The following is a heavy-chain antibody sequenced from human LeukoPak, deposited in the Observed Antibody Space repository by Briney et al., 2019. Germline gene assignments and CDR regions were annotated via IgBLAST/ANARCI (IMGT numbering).Heavy chain of an antibody. CDR2: ISAYNGNT. CDR1: GYTFTSYG. J-gene: IGHJ6*02. CDR3: AREAGLLWFSPHKGGMDV. D-gene: IGHD3-10*01. Sequence: GASVKVSCKASGYTFTSYGISWVRQAPGQGLEWMGWISAYNGNTNYAQKLQGRVTMTRDTSISTAYMELSRLRSDDTAVYYCAREAGLLWFSPHKGGMDVWGQGTTVTVSS. V-gene: IGHV1-18*01.